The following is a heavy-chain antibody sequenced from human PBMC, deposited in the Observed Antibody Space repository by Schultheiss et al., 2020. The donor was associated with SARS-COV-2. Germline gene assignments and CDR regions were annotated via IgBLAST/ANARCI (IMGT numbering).Heavy chain of an antibody. J-gene: IGHJ6*02. CDR2: INHSGST. CDR3: ARDLGYDFWSGYPPRYYYYGMDV. CDR1: GGSVSSGSYY. V-gene: IGHV4-61*01. Sequence: SQTLSLTCTVSGGSVSSGSYYWSWIRQPPGKGLEWIGEINHSGSTNYNPSLKSRVTISVDTSKNQFSLKLSSVTAADTAVYYCARDLGYDFWSGYPPRYYYYGMDVWGQGTTVTVSS. D-gene: IGHD3-3*01.